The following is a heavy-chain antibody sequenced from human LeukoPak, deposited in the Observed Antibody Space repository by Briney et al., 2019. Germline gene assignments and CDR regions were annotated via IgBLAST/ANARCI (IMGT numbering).Heavy chain of an antibody. Sequence: PSETLSLTCTVSGGSISSYYWSWIRQAPGKGLEWIGYIDYSGSTIYNPALKSRVTISVNTSKSQFSLQLSSVTAADTAVYYCARYPGLEGTGSRGAFDYWGQGTLVTVSS. D-gene: IGHD3-10*01. J-gene: IGHJ4*02. CDR2: IDYSGST. CDR1: GGSISSYY. V-gene: IGHV4-59*01. CDR3: ARYPGLEGTGSRGAFDY.